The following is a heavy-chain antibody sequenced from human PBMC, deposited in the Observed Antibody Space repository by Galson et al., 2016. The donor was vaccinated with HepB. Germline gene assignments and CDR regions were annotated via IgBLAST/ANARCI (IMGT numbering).Heavy chain of an antibody. Sequence: SLRLSCAASGFTFSDYFMTWIRQAPGKGLEWVSYSSTSSNAIYYADSVRGRFTISRDNAKNSLFLQMNSLRAEDTAVYFCVRDHSVVPTTAYNWFDPWGRGTLVTVSS. CDR3: VRDHSVVPTTAYNWFDP. J-gene: IGHJ5*02. CDR1: GFTFSDYF. D-gene: IGHD4-23*01. V-gene: IGHV3-11*04. CDR2: SSTSSNAI.